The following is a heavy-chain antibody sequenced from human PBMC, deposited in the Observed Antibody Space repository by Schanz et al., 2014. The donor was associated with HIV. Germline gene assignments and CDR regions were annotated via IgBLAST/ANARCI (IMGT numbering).Heavy chain of an antibody. V-gene: IGHV3-23*04. CDR2: ISGSGVST. Sequence: ELLVESGGGVVQPGGSLRLSCAASGFTFSSYGMSWVRQAPGKGLEWVSAISGSGVSTYYADSVKGRFTISRDNSKNTLYLQMNSLRSEDTAVYYCARVVGLGGFDYWGQGTLVTVSS. CDR1: GFTFSSYG. CDR3: ARVVGLGGFDY. J-gene: IGHJ4*02. D-gene: IGHD2-21*01.